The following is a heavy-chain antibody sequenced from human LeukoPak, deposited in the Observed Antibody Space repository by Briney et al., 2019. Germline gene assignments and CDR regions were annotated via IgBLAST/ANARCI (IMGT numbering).Heavy chain of an antibody. CDR1: GGTFSSSA. Sequence: ASVKISCKTSGGTFSSSAITWVRQAPGQGLEWMGRIIPALNITSYAQKFQGRVTITADTSTSTAYMELSSLRSEETAVYYCARDQGLTAPPPYGLDVWGQGTTVTVSS. D-gene: IGHD5-18*01. CDR2: IIPALNIT. J-gene: IGHJ6*02. CDR3: ARDQGLTAPPPYGLDV. V-gene: IGHV1-69*04.